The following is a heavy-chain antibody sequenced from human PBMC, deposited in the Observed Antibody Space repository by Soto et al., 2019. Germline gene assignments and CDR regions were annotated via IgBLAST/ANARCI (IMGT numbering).Heavy chain of an antibody. V-gene: IGHV1-3*01. CDR2: FNAGNGNT. J-gene: IGHJ3*02. CDR1: GYTFTSYA. CDR3: ARGHLNAFDI. Sequence: ASVKVSCKASGYTFTSYAMHWVRQAPGQRLEWMGWFNAGNGNTKYSQKFQGRVTITRDTSASTAYMELSSLRSEDTAVYYCARGHLNAFDIWGQGTMVTVSS.